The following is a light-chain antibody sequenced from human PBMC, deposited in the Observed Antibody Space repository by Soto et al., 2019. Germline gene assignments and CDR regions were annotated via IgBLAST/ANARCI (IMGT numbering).Light chain of an antibody. CDR1: TGAVTSGHH. V-gene: IGLV7-46*01. CDR3: QSYDSSLSGVL. J-gene: IGLJ2*01. CDR2: DTS. Sequence: QAVVTQEPSLTVSPGGTITLTCGSSTGAVTSGHHPYWLQQKPGQAPRSLIYDTSNKQSWTPARFSGSLLGGKAALTLSGAQPEDEAEYYCQSYDSSLSGVLFGGGTKLTVL.